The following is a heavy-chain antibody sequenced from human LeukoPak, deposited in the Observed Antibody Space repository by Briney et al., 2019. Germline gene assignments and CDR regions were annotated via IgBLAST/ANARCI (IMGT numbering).Heavy chain of an antibody. CDR1: GFTFNDYY. Sequence: GGSLRLSCAASGFTFNDYYMSWIRQAPGKGLDWLSYINIGGTTTHYADSVKGRFTISKDNTKKSLYLEINNLRAEDTAVYYCATDGAGFDTWGQGVLVTVSS. CDR3: ATDGAGFDT. V-gene: IGHV3-11*01. CDR2: INIGGTTT. J-gene: IGHJ5*02.